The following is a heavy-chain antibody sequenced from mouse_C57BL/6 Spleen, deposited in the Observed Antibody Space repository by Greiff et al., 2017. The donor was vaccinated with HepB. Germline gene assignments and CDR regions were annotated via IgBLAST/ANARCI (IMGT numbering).Heavy chain of an antibody. V-gene: IGHV5-4*01. D-gene: IGHD1-1*01. CDR1: GFTFSSYA. CDR2: ISDGGSYT. J-gene: IGHJ2*01. CDR3: ARDRGYYGSSYAFDY. Sequence: EVKLVESGGGLVKPGGSLKLSCAASGFTFSSYAMSWVRQTPEKRLEWVATISDGGSYTYYPDNVKGRFTISRDNAKNNLYLQMSHLKSEDTAMYYCARDRGYYGSSYAFDYWGQGTTLTVSS.